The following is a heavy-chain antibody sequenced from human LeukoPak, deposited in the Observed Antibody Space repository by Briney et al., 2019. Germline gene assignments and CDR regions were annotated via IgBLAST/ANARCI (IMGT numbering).Heavy chain of an antibody. CDR3: ARDRVDIVATGAFDI. CDR2: ISSSSSYI. J-gene: IGHJ3*02. Sequence: GGSLRLSCAASGFTFSSYSMNWVRQAPGKGLEWVSSISSSSSYIYYADSVKGRFTISRDNAKNSLYLQMNSLRAEDTAVYYCARDRVDIVATGAFDIWGQGTMVTVSS. V-gene: IGHV3-21*01. CDR1: GFTFSSYS. D-gene: IGHD5-12*01.